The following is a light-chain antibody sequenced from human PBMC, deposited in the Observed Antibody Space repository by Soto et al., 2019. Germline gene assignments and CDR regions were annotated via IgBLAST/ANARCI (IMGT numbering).Light chain of an antibody. CDR2: EVS. J-gene: IGLJ1*01. Sequence: QSVLTQPPSASGSFGQSVTISCTGTSSDVGGYNYVSWYQQHPGKAPNLMIYEVSERPSGVPVRFSGSKSGNTASLTVSGLQADDEADYYCSSYSGTNYHYVFGTGTKVTVL. CDR1: SSDVGGYNY. CDR3: SSYSGTNYHYV. V-gene: IGLV2-8*01.